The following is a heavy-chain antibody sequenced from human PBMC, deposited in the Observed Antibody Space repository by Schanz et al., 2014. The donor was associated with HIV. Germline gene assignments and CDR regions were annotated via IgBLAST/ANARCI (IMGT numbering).Heavy chain of an antibody. CDR3: ARGQSFDFWSGYRVGYFDY. CDR1: GFTFSSYG. CDR2: ISYDGSNK. V-gene: IGHV3-30*03. J-gene: IGHJ4*02. D-gene: IGHD3-3*01. Sequence: QVQLVESGGGVVQPGRSLRLSCAASGFTFSSYGMHWVRQAPGKGLEWVAVISYDGSNKYYADSVKGRFTISRDNSKNTLYLQMNSLRAADTAVYYCARGQSFDFWSGYRVGYFDYWGQGTLVTVSS.